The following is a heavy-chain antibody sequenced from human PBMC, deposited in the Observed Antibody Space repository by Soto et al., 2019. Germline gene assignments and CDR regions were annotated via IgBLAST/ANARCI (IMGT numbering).Heavy chain of an antibody. Sequence: QLVESGGGVVQPGRSLRLSCVGSGFTFSTYAMHWVRQAPGKGLEWVADASYDGSIKYYTDSVKGRFTISRDNSKNTLYLEMNSLRREDTAIYYWARDRSGSAWAVDLWGQGTLVSVSS. CDR2: ASYDGSIK. V-gene: IGHV3-30-3*01. CDR1: GFTFSTYA. J-gene: IGHJ5*02. CDR3: ARDRSGSAWAVDL. D-gene: IGHD6-19*01.